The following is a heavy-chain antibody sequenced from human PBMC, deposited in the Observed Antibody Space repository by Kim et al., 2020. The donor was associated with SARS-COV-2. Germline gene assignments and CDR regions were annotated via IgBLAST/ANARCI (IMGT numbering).Heavy chain of an antibody. CDR1: GYTFTSYG. Sequence: ASVKVSCKASGYTFTSYGISWVRQAPGQGLEWMGWISAYNGNTNYAQKLQGRVTMTTDTSTSTAYMELRSLRSDDTAVYYCARGAYYDFWSGYRLYYYGMDVWGQGTTVTVSS. J-gene: IGHJ6*02. CDR2: ISAYNGNT. CDR3: ARGAYYDFWSGYRLYYYGMDV. V-gene: IGHV1-18*01. D-gene: IGHD3-3*01.